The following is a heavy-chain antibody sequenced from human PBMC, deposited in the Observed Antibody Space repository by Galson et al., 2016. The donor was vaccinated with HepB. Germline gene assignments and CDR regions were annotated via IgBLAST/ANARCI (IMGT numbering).Heavy chain of an antibody. Sequence: LPFATSSFTFSVSAILWVRQPSGKGLAWVGLIGNKTSNYEPSYVVSLTGRFTLSRHASENTLYQQMNSQRAEDTAVYYCASLGSLGSFSRGLYWGQGTLVTVSS. J-gene: IGHJ4*02. V-gene: IGHV3-73*01. CDR2: IGNKTSNYEP. D-gene: IGHD3-10*01. CDR3: ASLGSLGSFSRGLY. CDR1: SFTFSVSA.